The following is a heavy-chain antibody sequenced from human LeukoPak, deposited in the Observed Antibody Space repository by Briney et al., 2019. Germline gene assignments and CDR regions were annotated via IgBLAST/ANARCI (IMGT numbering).Heavy chain of an antibody. V-gene: IGHV5-51*01. CDR3: ARHLYSSGFYYYYGMDV. Sequence: GESLKISCKGSGYSFTSYWIGWVRQMPGKGLEWMGIIYPGDSDTRYSPSFQGQVTISADKSISTAYLQWSSLKASDTAMYYCARHLYSSGFYYYYGMDVWGQRTTVTVSS. J-gene: IGHJ6*02. CDR1: GYSFTSYW. CDR2: IYPGDSDT. D-gene: IGHD6-19*01.